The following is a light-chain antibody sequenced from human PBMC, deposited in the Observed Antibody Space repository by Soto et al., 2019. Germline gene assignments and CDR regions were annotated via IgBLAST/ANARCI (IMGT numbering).Light chain of an antibody. CDR2: NNN. J-gene: IGLJ2*01. V-gene: IGLV1-44*01. CDR1: SSSIGSNA. Sequence: QSLLTQPPSASGTPGQRVTISCSGSSSSIGSNAVNWYQHIPGTAPKLLIHNNNQRPSGVPDRFSGSKSGTSASLTISGLQSEDEADYYCAAWDGSLSAVLFGGGTKLTVL. CDR3: AAWDGSLSAVL.